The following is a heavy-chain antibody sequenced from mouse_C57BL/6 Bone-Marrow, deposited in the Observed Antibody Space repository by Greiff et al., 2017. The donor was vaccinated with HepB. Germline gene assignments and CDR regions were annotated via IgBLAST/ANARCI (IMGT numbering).Heavy chain of an antibody. CDR1: GFTFNTYA. Sequence: EVQRVESGGGLVQPKGSLKLSCAASGFTFNTYAMHWVRQAPGKGLEWVARIRRKSSNYATYYADSVKDRFTISRDDSQSMLYLQMNNLKTEDTAMYYCVGEGELVFDYWGQGTTLTVSA. D-gene: IGHD4-1*01. CDR3: VGEGELVFDY. V-gene: IGHV10-3*01. CDR2: IRRKSSNYAT. J-gene: IGHJ2*01.